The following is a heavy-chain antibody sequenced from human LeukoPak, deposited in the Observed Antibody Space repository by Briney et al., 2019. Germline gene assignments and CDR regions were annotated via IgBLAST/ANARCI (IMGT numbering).Heavy chain of an antibody. J-gene: IGHJ4*02. CDR2: ISYDGTRK. D-gene: IGHD5-12*01. Sequence: GGSLRLSCAASGFTCGSCGIHWVRPAPGKGLEWVAVISYDGTRKQYADSVKGRFTISRDNSKNTLYLQMNSLRGEDTAVYYCTKGYSGYDYAFDYWGQGTLVTVSS. V-gene: IGHV3-30*18. CDR1: GFTCGSCG. CDR3: TKGYSGYDYAFDY.